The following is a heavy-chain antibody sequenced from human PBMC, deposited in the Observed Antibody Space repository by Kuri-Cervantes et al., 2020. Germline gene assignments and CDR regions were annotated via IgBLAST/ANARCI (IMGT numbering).Heavy chain of an antibody. D-gene: IGHD6-13*01. CDR1: GGSISSYY. CDR2: IYYSGST. Sequence: SETLSLTCTVSGGSISSYYWSWIRQPPGKGLEWIGYIYYSGSTNYNPSLKSRVTISVDTSKNQFSLKLSSVTAADTAVYYCARKEVKDSSLFRRVLPYYYYYYGMDVWGQGTMVTVSS. CDR3: ARKEVKDSSLFRRVLPYYYYYYGMDV. J-gene: IGHJ6*02. V-gene: IGHV4-59*08.